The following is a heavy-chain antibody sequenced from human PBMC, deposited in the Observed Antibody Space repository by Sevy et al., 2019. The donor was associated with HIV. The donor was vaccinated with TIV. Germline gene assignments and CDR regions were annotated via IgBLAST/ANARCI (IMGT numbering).Heavy chain of an antibody. CDR3: ARDLSPQGIWNTYHSSGRYGMDV. CDR2: ISSSSYI. V-gene: IGHV3-21*01. J-gene: IGHJ6*02. Sequence: GGSLRLSFAASGFTFRNYNMNWVRQAPGKGLEWVSSISSSSYIYYADPVKGRFTIPRDKAKNSLYLQMNSLRAEDTAVYYCARDLSPQGIWNTYHSSGRYGMDVWGQGTTVTVSS. D-gene: IGHD3-22*01. CDR1: GFTFRNYN.